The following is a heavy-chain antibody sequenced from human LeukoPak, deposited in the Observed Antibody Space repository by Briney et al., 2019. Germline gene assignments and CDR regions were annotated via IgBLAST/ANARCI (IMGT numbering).Heavy chain of an antibody. CDR2: IRYDGSNK. D-gene: IGHD3-22*01. V-gene: IGHV3-30*02. J-gene: IGHJ5*02. Sequence: GGSLRLSRAASGFTFSSYGMHWVRQAPGKGLEWVAFIRYDGSNKYYADSVKGRFTISRDNSKSTLYLQMNSLSAEDTAVYYCASDLGQYYDTSDNWFDPWGQGTLFTVSS. CDR1: GFTFSSYG. CDR3: ASDLGQYYDTSDNWFDP.